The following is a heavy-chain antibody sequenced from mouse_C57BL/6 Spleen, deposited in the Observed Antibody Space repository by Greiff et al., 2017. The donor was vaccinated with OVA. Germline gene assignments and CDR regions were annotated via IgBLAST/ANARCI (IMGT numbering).Heavy chain of an antibody. D-gene: IGHD4-1*01. CDR2: IDPSDSYT. CDR1: GYTFTSYW. CDR3: ARKGTGTGAFDY. J-gene: IGHJ2*01. V-gene: IGHV1-50*01. Sequence: QVQLQQPGAELVKPGASVKLSCKASGYTFTSYWMQWVKQRPGQGLEWIGEIDPSDSYTNYNQKFKGKATLTVDTSSSTAYMQLSSLTSEDSAVYYCARKGTGTGAFDYWGQGTTLTVSS.